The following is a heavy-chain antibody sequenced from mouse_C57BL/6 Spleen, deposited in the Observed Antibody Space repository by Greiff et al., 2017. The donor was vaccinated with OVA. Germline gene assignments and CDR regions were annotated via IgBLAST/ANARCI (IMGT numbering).Heavy chain of an antibody. CDR2: IDPSDSYT. V-gene: IGHV1-50*01. CDR1: GYTFTSYW. D-gene: IGHD2-4*01. J-gene: IGHJ4*01. CDR3: ARKRDDYDDAMDY. Sequence: QVQLQQPGAELVKPGASVKLSCKASGYTFTSYWMQWVKQRPGQGLEWIGEIDPSDSYTNYNQKFKGKATLTVDTSSSTAYMQLSSLTSEDSAVYYCARKRDDYDDAMDYWGQGTSVTVSS.